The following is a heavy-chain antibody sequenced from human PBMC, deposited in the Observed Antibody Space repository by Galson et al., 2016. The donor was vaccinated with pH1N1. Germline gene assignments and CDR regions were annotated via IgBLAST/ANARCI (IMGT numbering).Heavy chain of an antibody. CDR3: AHREVMITNAFDF. D-gene: IGHD3-16*01. J-gene: IGHJ3*01. CDR1: GFSVSSSGMS. Sequence: PALVKPTQTLTLTCNFSGFSVSSSGMSVGWIRQPPGKGLEWLAVIYWDDDKRYGPSLKSRLTITKDTSKNQVVLKMTNMDPADTATYYCAHREVMITNAFDFWGQGTMVTVSS. V-gene: IGHV2-5*05. CDR2: IYWDDDK.